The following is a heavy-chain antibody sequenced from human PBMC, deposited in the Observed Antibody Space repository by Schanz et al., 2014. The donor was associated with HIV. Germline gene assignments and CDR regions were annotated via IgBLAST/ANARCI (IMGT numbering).Heavy chain of an antibody. CDR3: ARGSCSGGTCYSGDH. Sequence: QEQLVQSGAAVRKPGSSVTVSCKTSGGTFNNYALNWVRQAPGQGLEWMGGIIPVFGTANYAQKFQGRVTINADQSTTPVYMYLSSLRSDDTAVYYCARGSCSGGTCYSGDHWGQGTLVAVSA. V-gene: IGHV1-69*01. J-gene: IGHJ4*02. CDR2: IIPVFGTA. D-gene: IGHD2-15*01. CDR1: GGTFNNYA.